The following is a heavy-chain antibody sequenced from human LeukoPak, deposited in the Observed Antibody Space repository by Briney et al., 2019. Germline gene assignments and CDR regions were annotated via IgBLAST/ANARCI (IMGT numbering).Heavy chain of an antibody. CDR1: GGTFSNYA. Sequence: SVKVSCKASGGTFSNYAISWVRQAPGQGLEWMGRINPIYGTANHVQKFQDRVTFTADKSTSTAYMELSSLRSEDTAVYYCATTPIITMIVVALIDWGQGTLVTVSS. CDR2: INPIYGTA. V-gene: IGHV1-69*06. D-gene: IGHD3-22*01. J-gene: IGHJ4*02. CDR3: ATTPIITMIVVALID.